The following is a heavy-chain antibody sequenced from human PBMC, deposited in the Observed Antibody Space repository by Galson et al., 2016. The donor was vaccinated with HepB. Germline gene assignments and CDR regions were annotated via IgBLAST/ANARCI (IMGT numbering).Heavy chain of an antibody. J-gene: IGHJ6*04. CDR1: GFTFSSYS. CDR3: ASRNSYGWFYYYGMDV. D-gene: IGHD5-18*01. Sequence: SLRLSCAASGFTFSSYSMNWARQAPGKGLEWVSSISSSSSYIYYADSVKGRFTISRDNAKNSLYLQMNSLRAEDTAVYYCASRNSYGWFYYYGMDVWGKGTTVTVSS. V-gene: IGHV3-21*01. CDR2: ISSSSSYI.